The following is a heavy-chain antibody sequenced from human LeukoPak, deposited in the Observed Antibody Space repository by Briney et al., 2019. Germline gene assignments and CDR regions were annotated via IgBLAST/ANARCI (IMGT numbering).Heavy chain of an antibody. CDR1: GFTFSRYW. CDR2: ISSSGSTK. CDR3: ARESVDWFDP. Sequence: PGGSLRLSCAASGFTFSRYWMTWVRQAPGKGLEWVSYISSSGSTKYYADSVKGRFTISRDNAKNSLYLQMNSLRAEDTAVYYCARESVDWFDPWGQGTLVTVSS. V-gene: IGHV3-48*03. J-gene: IGHJ5*02.